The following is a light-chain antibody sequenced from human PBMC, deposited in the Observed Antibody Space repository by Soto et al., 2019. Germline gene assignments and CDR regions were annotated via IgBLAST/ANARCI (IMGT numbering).Light chain of an antibody. CDR2: EVS. CDR3: SSYTSNSTWV. Sequence: QSALTQPASVSGSPGQSVTISRTGTSSDVGGSDYVSWYQQYPGKAPKLIIHEVSNRPSGLSRRFSASKSDNTASLTISGLRAEDEADYFCSSYTSNSTWVFGGGTQLTVL. CDR1: SSDVGGSDY. J-gene: IGLJ3*02. V-gene: IGLV2-14*01.